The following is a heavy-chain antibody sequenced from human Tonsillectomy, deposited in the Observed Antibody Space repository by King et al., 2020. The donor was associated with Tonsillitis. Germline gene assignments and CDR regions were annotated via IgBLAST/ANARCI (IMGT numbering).Heavy chain of an antibody. V-gene: IGHV1-69*04. J-gene: IGHJ4*02. D-gene: IGHD5-24*01. CDR3: ATEGGPVEMDKETYYFEY. CDR1: GDALSNYA. CDR2: IIPILNIT. Sequence: VQLVQSGAEVKKPGSSVKVSCRASGDALSNYAINWVRQAPGQGLQWMGRIIPILNITQYAQAFQNRVTITADESTSTAYIELSRLRSADTAVYYCATEGGPVEMDKETYYFEYWGQGALVTVSS.